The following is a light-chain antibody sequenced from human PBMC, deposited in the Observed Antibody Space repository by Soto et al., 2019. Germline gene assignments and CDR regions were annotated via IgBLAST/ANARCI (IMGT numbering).Light chain of an antibody. J-gene: IGKJ3*01. CDR1: QSISNH. CDR3: QKHNSAPLF. CDR2: ATS. Sequence: DIQMTQSPSSLSASVEDRVIITCRASQSISNHLNWYQQKPGKAPKLLIYATSTLQSGVPSRFSGSGFGTDFTLTISSLQPEDVATYYCQKHNSAPLFFGPGTKVDIK. V-gene: IGKV1-27*01.